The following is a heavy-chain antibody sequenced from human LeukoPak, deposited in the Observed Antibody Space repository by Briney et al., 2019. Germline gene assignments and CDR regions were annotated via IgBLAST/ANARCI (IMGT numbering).Heavy chain of an antibody. CDR1: GFTFSDYY. J-gene: IGHJ4*02. Sequence: GGSLRLSCTASGFTFSDYYMTWIRQAPGKGLEWLSHISSTASYISYANSVKGRFTISRDNAKHSLYLEMNSLRVEDTAVYYCARSGILYALDKWGQGTLVTVSS. V-gene: IGHV3-11*04. CDR2: ISSTASYI. D-gene: IGHD2-8*01. CDR3: ARSGILYALDK.